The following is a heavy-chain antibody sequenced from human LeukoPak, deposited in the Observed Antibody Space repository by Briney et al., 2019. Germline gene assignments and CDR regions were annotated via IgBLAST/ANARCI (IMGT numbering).Heavy chain of an antibody. CDR3: ARAGYSYGYVDY. J-gene: IGHJ4*02. Sequence: SETLSLTCTVSRGSISSSSYYWGWIRQPPGKGLEWIGSIYYSGSTWSSLKSRVTISIDTSKNKFSLKLSSVTAADTAVYYCARAGYSYGYVDYWGQGTLVTVSS. V-gene: IGHV4-39*07. D-gene: IGHD5-18*01. CDR1: RGSISSSSYY. CDR2: IYYSGST.